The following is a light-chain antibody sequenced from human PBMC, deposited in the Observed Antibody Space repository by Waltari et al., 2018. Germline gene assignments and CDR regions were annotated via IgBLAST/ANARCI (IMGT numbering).Light chain of an antibody. CDR1: SSDVGGHNL. J-gene: IGLJ2*01. CDR2: EVS. V-gene: IGLV2-23*02. CDR3: CSHAGSSTVV. Sequence: QSALTQPASVSGSPGQAITISCTGTSSDVGGHNLVSWYHQHPGKAPKLMIYEVSKRPSGVSSRFSGSKSGNTASLTISGLQAEDEADYYCCSHAGSSTVVFGGGTKLTVL.